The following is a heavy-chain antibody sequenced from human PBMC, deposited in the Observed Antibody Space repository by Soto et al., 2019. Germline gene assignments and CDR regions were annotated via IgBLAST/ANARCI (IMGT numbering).Heavy chain of an antibody. CDR1: GYTFTSYG. Sequence: QVQLVQSGAEVKKPGASVKVSCKASGYTFTSYGISWVRQAPGQGLEWMGWISANNGNTKYAQNFQGRVTMTTDTSTSTAYMELRRLRSDDTSVYYCARAYSPGLFDPWGQGTLVTVSS. D-gene: IGHD2-15*01. CDR3: ARAYSPGLFDP. J-gene: IGHJ5*02. CDR2: ISANNGNT. V-gene: IGHV1-18*01.